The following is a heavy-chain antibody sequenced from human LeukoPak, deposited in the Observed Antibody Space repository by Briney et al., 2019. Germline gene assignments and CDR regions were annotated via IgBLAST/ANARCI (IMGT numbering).Heavy chain of an antibody. Sequence: VASVKVSCKASGYTFTSYGISWVRQAPGQGLEWMGWISAYNGNTNYAQKLQGRVTMTTDTSTSTAYMELRSLRSDDTAVYYCARDENYYDNSGYNTGGYWVQGTLVTVSS. V-gene: IGHV1-18*01. D-gene: IGHD3-22*01. CDR1: GYTFTSYG. CDR3: ARDENYYDNSGYNTGGY. CDR2: ISAYNGNT. J-gene: IGHJ4*02.